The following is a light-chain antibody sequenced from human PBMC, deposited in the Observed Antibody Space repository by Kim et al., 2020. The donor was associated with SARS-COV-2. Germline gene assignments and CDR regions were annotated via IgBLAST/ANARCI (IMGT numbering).Light chain of an antibody. V-gene: IGLV3-19*01. CDR3: NSRDSNDNVV. J-gene: IGLJ2*01. CDR1: SLRSYY. Sequence: VALGQTVSITCQGDSLRSYYATWYQQKPGQAPILVIYGKNNRPSGIPDRFSGSSSGNTAALTITGTQAGDEADYYCNSRDSNDNVVFGGGTQLTVL. CDR2: GKN.